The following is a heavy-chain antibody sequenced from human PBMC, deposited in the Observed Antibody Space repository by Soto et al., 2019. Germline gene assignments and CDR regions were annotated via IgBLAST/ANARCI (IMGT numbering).Heavy chain of an antibody. Sequence: QVQLVESGGGVVQPGRSLRLSCAASGFTFSSYAMHWVRQAPGKGLEWVAVISYDGSNKYYADSVKGRFTISRDNSKNTLYLQMNSLRAEDTAVYYCARDMGYGSGGSCYGGWFDPWGQGTLVTVSS. D-gene: IGHD2-15*01. CDR2: ISYDGSNK. J-gene: IGHJ5*02. CDR3: ARDMGYGSGGSCYGGWFDP. V-gene: IGHV3-30-3*01. CDR1: GFTFSSYA.